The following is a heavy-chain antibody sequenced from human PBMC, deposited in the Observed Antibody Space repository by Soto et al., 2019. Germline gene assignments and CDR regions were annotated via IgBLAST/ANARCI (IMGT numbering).Heavy chain of an antibody. Sequence: GVSLRLSCAPAGFIFDDYAIHWVRQAPGKGLEWVSLIRGNSGRLGYADSVKGRFTISRDNAKNSLYMQMNSLRAEDTALYYCAKDRYSSSAYYYYGMDAWGQGTTVTVSS. CDR1: GFIFDDYA. CDR2: IRGNSGRL. J-gene: IGHJ6*02. D-gene: IGHD6-6*01. V-gene: IGHV3-9*01. CDR3: AKDRYSSSAYYYYGMDA.